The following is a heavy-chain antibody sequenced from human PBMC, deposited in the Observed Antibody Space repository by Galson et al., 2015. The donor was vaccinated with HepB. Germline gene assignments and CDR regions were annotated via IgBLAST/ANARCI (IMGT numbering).Heavy chain of an antibody. Sequence: ETLSLTCAVYGGSFSGYYWSWIRQPPGKGLEWIGEINHSGSTNYNPSLKSRVTISVDTSKNQFSLKLSSVTAADTAVYYCARNLAVAGFDYWGQGTLVTVSS. D-gene: IGHD6-19*01. CDR3: ARNLAVAGFDY. CDR2: INHSGST. CDR1: GGSFSGYY. V-gene: IGHV4-34*01. J-gene: IGHJ4*02.